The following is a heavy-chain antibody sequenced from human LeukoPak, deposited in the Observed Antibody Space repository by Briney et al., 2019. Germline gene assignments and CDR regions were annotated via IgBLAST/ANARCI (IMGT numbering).Heavy chain of an antibody. D-gene: IGHD5-18*01. J-gene: IGHJ6*04. V-gene: IGHV4-59*01. Sequence: SETLSLTCTVSGGSISSYYWSWIRQPPGKGLEWIGYIYYSGSTNYNPSLKSRVTISVDTSKNQFSLKLSSVTAADTAVYYCARDCVHTEGGMDVWGKGTMVTVSS. CDR1: GGSISSYY. CDR3: ARDCVHTEGGMDV. CDR2: IYYSGST.